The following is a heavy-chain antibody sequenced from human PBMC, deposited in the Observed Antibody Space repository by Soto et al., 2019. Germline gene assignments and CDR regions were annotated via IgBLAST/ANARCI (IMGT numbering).Heavy chain of an antibody. J-gene: IGHJ4*02. CDR2: ISPDGTNT. V-gene: IGHV3-74*01. CDR3: ARGYTCYGNFDY. D-gene: IGHD2-2*01. CDR1: GLSFSGSW. Sequence: GGSLRLSCAASGLSFSGSWMHWVRQGPGKGLVWVSRISPDGTNTYYADSVKGRFTISRDNARNTPYLQMNSLSAEDTALYYCARGYTCYGNFDYWGQGALVTVPS.